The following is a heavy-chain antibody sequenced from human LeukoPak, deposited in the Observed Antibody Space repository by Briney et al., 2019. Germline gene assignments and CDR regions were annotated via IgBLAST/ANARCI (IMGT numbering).Heavy chain of an antibody. Sequence: PGGSLRLSCAASGFTFSSYWMTWVRQAPGKGLEWVANLNQYGNDKYYADSVRGRFTISRDNARDSLYLQMNSLRAEDTAVYYCAKCIQEYQLHKFGGFYYYYYMDVWGKGTTVTISS. D-gene: IGHD2-2*01. CDR2: LNQYGNDK. V-gene: IGHV3-7*03. CDR3: AKCIQEYQLHKFGGFYYYYYMDV. CDR1: GFTFSSYW. J-gene: IGHJ6*03.